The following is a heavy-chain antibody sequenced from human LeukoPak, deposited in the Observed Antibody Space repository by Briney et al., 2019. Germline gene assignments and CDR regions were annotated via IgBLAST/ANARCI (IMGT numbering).Heavy chain of an antibody. CDR1: GYTFSAYC. Sequence: ASVKVSCKASGYTFSAYCMHWVRQAPGQGLEWMGWINPKRGDTNYAQKFQGRVTMTRDTSINTVYMELSRLRSDDTAVYYCASGRTIFYYYMDVWGKGTTVTISS. V-gene: IGHV1-2*02. D-gene: IGHD3-3*02. CDR3: ASGRTIFYYYMDV. CDR2: INPKRGDT. J-gene: IGHJ6*03.